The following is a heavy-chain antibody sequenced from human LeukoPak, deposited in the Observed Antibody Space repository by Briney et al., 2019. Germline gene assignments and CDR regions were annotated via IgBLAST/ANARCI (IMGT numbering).Heavy chain of an antibody. CDR2: IKQDGSEK. V-gene: IGHV3-7*01. CDR3: ARDVEYYYDSSGYDT. Sequence: PGGSLRLSCAASGFTFSSYWMSWVRQAPGKGLEWVANIKQDGSEKYYVDSVKGRFTISRDNAKNSLYLQMNSLRAEDTAVYYCARDVEYYYDSSGYDTWGQGTLVTVSS. D-gene: IGHD3-22*01. CDR1: GFTFSSYW. J-gene: IGHJ5*02.